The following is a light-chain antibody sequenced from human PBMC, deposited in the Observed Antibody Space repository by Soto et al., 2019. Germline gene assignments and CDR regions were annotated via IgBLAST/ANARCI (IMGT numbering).Light chain of an antibody. CDR2: DVS. V-gene: IGLV2-11*01. CDR3: CSYAGSPRYV. J-gene: IGLJ1*01. CDR1: TSDVGGYNY. Sequence: QSALTQPRSVSGSPGQSVTISCTGTTSDVGGYNYVSWYQQHPGKAPKVMIYDVSERPSGVPDRFSGSKSGNTAYLTISGLQADDEADYYCCSYAGSPRYVFGTGTKVTVL.